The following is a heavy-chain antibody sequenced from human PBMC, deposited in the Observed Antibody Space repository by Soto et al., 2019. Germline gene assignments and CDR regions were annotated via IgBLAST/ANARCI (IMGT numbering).Heavy chain of an antibody. J-gene: IGHJ5*02. CDR1: GGTFSSYA. CDR3: ASILAAAEDDP. Sequence: QVQLVQSGAEVKKPGSSVKVSCKASGGTFSSYAISWVRQAPGQGLEWMGGIIPIFGTANYDQKFQGRVTITADEPTSTAYMELSSLRSEDTAVYCCASILAAAEDDPWGQGTLVTVSS. CDR2: IIPIFGTA. V-gene: IGHV1-69*01. D-gene: IGHD6-13*01.